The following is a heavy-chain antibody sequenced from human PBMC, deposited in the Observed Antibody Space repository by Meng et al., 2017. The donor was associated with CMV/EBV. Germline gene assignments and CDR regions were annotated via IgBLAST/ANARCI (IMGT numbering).Heavy chain of an antibody. Sequence: FSSDTISWVRQAPGQGLEWMGRIIPILGIANYAQKFQGRVTITADKSTSTAYMELSSLRSEDTAVYYCARDLGAAAGTFWNDRRFDPWGQGTLVTVSS. D-gene: IGHD6-13*01. V-gene: IGHV1-69*04. J-gene: IGHJ5*02. CDR1: FSSDT. CDR3: ARDLGAAAGTFWNDRRFDP. CDR2: IIPILGIA.